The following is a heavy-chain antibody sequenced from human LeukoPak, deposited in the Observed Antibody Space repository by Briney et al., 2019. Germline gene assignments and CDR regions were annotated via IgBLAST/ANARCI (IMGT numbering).Heavy chain of an antibody. J-gene: IGHJ6*02. V-gene: IGHV1-69*04. Sequence: GASVKVSCKAHGGTFNNDGISWVRQAPGQGLEWMGRIIPALSIVNYAQKFQGRVTITADKFTNTAYMELSSLRSEDTAVYYCARDPALLGYCKSVSCPVTYGMDVWGQGTTVTVSS. CDR2: IIPALSIV. CDR3: ARDPALLGYCKSVSCPVTYGMDV. D-gene: IGHD2-15*01. CDR1: GGTFNNDG.